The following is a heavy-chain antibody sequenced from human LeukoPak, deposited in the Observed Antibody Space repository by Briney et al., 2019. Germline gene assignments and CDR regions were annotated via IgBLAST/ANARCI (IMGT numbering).Heavy chain of an antibody. Sequence: SETLSLTCTVSGGSISSYYWSWIRQPPGKGLEWIGYIYYSGSTNYNPSLKSRVTISVDTSKNQFSLKLSSVTAADTAVYYCARTSLGYCSGGSCPNWFDPWGQGTLATVSS. CDR2: IYYSGST. CDR3: ARTSLGYCSGGSCPNWFDP. J-gene: IGHJ5*02. CDR1: GGSISSYY. V-gene: IGHV4-59*08. D-gene: IGHD2-15*01.